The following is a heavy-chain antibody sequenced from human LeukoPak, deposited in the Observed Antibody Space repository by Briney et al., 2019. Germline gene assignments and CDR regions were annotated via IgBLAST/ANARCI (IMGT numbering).Heavy chain of an antibody. CDR2: IWYDGSNK. Sequence: GGSLRLSCAASGFTFSSYGMHWVRQAPGKGLEWVAVIWYDGSNKYYADSVKGRFTISRDNSKNTLYLQMNSLRAEDTAVYYRARDYYGSDFNENWFDPWGQGTLVTVSS. D-gene: IGHD3-10*01. CDR1: GFTFSSYG. CDR3: ARDYYGSDFNENWFDP. J-gene: IGHJ5*02. V-gene: IGHV3-33*01.